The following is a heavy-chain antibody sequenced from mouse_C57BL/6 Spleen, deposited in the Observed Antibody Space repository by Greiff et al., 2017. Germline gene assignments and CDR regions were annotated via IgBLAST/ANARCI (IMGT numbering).Heavy chain of an antibody. D-gene: IGHD2-5*01. V-gene: IGHV1-80*01. Sequence: QVQLKESGAELVKPGASVKISCKASGYAFSSYWMNWVKQRPGKGLEWIGQIYPGDGDTNYNGKFKGKATLTADKSSSTAYMQLSSLTSEDSAVYFCARSGSNYEKAWFAYWGQGTLVTVSA. CDR3: ARSGSNYEKAWFAY. CDR1: GYAFSSYW. J-gene: IGHJ3*01. CDR2: IYPGDGDT.